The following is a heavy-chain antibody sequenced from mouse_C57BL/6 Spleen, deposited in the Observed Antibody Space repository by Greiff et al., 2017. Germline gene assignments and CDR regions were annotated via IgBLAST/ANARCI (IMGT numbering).Heavy chain of an antibody. CDR3: ARPYYYGSSYYAMDY. V-gene: IGHV1-82*01. Sequence: VQLQESGPELVKPGASVKISCKASGYAFSSSWMNWVKQRPGKGLEWIGRIYPGDGDTNYNGKFKGKATLTADKSSSTAYMQLSSRTSEDSAVYVCARPYYYGSSYYAMDYWGQGTSVTVSS. CDR1: GYAFSSSW. D-gene: IGHD1-1*01. CDR2: IYPGDGDT. J-gene: IGHJ4*01.